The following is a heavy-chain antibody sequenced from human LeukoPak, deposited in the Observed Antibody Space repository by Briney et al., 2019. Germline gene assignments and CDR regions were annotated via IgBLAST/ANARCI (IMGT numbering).Heavy chain of an antibody. CDR2: ISSSSDYT. D-gene: IGHD6-19*01. CDR3: AKEGDSSGAFDI. CDR1: GFTFSDYH. V-gene: IGHV3-11*05. Sequence: GGSLRLSCAASGFTFSDYHMSWIRQAPGKGLEWVSYISSSSDYTNYADSVKGRFTISRDNAKKSLYLQMDSLRAEDTAVYYCAKEGDSSGAFDIWGQGTMVTVSS. J-gene: IGHJ3*02.